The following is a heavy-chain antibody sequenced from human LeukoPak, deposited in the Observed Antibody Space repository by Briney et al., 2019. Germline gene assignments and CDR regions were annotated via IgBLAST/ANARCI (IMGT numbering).Heavy chain of an antibody. Sequence: GGSLRLSCAASGFTFSSYNMNWVRQAPGKGLEWVSYITSSSSTIYYADSVKGRFTISRDNAKNSLYLQMNSLRAEDTAVYYCARGYYDFWSGYPLSYYYYGMDVWGQGTTVTVSS. V-gene: IGHV3-48*04. J-gene: IGHJ6*02. CDR2: ITSSSSTI. CDR3: ARGYYDFWSGYPLSYYYYGMDV. D-gene: IGHD3-3*01. CDR1: GFTFSSYN.